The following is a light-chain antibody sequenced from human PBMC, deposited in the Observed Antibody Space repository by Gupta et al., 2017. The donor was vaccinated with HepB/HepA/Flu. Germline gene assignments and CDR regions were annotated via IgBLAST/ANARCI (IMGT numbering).Light chain of an antibody. CDR1: QKINHY. J-gene: IGKJ2*01. CDR3: LQSVNTPYT. CDR2: AVS. V-gene: IGKV1-39*01. Sequence: DIQMTQSPSSLSASVGDRLTITCRASQKINHYLSWYQQKPGKAPKLLIDAVSTLQSGVPSKFSGSGFGTDFTLTISRLQPEDFAVYYCLQSVNTPYTFGQGTKVEI.